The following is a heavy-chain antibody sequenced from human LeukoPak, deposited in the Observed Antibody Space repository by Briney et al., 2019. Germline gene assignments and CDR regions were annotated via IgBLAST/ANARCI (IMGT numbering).Heavy chain of an antibody. Sequence: PGGSLRLSCSASGFTFSSYAMLWVRQAPGKGLEYVSAISSNGGSTYYADSVKGRFTISRDNSKNTLYLQMSGLRAEDTAAYYCVKDRAYSSGWLVGGYYFDYWGQGTLVTVSS. CDR1: GFTFSSYA. D-gene: IGHD6-19*01. CDR3: VKDRAYSSGWLVGGYYFDY. V-gene: IGHV3-64D*06. CDR2: ISSNGGST. J-gene: IGHJ4*02.